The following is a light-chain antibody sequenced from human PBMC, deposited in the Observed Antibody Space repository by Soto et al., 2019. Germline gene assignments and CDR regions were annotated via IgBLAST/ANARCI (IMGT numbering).Light chain of an antibody. CDR2: GAS. CDR1: QSVSTN. CDR3: QQYNNWPPLT. V-gene: IGKV3-15*01. J-gene: IGKJ4*01. Sequence: EIVMTQSPATLSVSPGERATLSCRASQSVSTNLAWYQQKPDQAPRLLIYGASTRATCIPARFSGSGSGTEFTLTISSLQSEDFAVYYCQQYNNWPPLTFGGGTKWIS.